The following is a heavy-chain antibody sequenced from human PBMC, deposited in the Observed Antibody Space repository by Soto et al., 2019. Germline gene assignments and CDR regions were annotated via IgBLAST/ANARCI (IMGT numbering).Heavy chain of an antibody. CDR3: ARAKIGYYDSSGYSRVNWFDP. CDR1: GGSISSYY. CDR2: IYYSGST. V-gene: IGHV4-59*01. D-gene: IGHD3-22*01. Sequence: SETLSLTCTVSGGSISSYYWSWIRQPPGKGLEWIGYIYYSGSTNYNPSLKSRVTISVDTSKNQFSLKLSSVTAADTAVYYCARAKIGYYDSSGYSRVNWFDPWGQGTLVTVSS. J-gene: IGHJ5*02.